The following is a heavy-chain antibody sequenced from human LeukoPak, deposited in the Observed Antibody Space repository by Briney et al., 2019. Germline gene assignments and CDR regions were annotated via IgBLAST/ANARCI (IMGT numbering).Heavy chain of an antibody. V-gene: IGHV5-51*01. Sequence: GESLKISCKGSGYSFTTYWIAWVRQTPGKGLEWMGIIYPGDSDTRYSPSFQGQVTISADKSMRVAYLQWTSLKASDTAMYYCAWSVSGATFDYWGQGTLVIVSS. D-gene: IGHD6-19*01. CDR1: GYSFTTYW. CDR3: AWSVSGATFDY. J-gene: IGHJ4*02. CDR2: IYPGDSDT.